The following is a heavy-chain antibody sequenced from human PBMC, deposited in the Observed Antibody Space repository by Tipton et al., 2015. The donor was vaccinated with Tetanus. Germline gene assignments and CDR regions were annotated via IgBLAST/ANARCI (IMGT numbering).Heavy chain of an antibody. Sequence: TLSLTCTVSGGSISSSSYYWGWIRQPPGKGLEWIGSIYYSGSTYYNTSLKSRVTISVDTSKNQISLKLSSVTAADTAVYYCARHPLRFFAYYYMDIWGLVTTVTVSS. V-gene: IGHV4-39*01. J-gene: IGHJ6*03. CDR1: GGSISSSSYY. D-gene: IGHD3-3*01. CDR3: ARHPLRFFAYYYMDI. CDR2: IYYSGST.